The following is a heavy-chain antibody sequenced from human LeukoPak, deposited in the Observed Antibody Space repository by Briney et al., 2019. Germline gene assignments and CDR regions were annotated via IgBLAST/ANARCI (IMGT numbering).Heavy chain of an antibody. CDR1: GGSVSSGSYY. CDR3: ARGVYYHDSSGYLFDY. CDR2: IYYSGST. Sequence: SETLSLTCTVSGGSVSSGSYYWSWIRQPPGKGLEWIGYIYYSGSTNYNPSLKSRVTISVDTSKNQFSLKLSSVTAADTAVYYCARGVYYHDSSGYLFDYWGQGTLVTVSS. J-gene: IGHJ4*02. D-gene: IGHD3-22*01. V-gene: IGHV4-61*01.